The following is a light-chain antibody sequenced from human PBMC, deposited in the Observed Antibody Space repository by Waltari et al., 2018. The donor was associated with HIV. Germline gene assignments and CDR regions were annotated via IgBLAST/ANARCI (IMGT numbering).Light chain of an antibody. V-gene: IGLV1-40*01. CDR2: GNR. CDR1: SSNIGAGYD. J-gene: IGLJ2*01. CDR3: QSYVSSLSGSV. Sequence: QSVLTQPPSVSGAPGQRLTNSCTGSSSNIGAGYDVHWYQPIPGTAPKPLIYGNRKRPSGVPVRFSGSKSGTSASLALIGLQAEEEADYHCQSYVSSLSGSVFDGGTKLTVL.